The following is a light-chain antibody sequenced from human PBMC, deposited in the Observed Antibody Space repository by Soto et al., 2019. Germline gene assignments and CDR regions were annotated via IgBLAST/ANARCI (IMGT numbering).Light chain of an antibody. CDR3: QQYNSFPLA. CDR2: KAS. Sequence: DIQMTQSPSTLSASVGDRVTITFRASQSISSWLAWYQQKPGKAPKLLIYKASSLESGVPSRFSGSGSGTEFTLTISSLQPDDFATYYCQQYNSFPLAFGGGTKVDIK. CDR1: QSISSW. V-gene: IGKV1-5*03. J-gene: IGKJ4*01.